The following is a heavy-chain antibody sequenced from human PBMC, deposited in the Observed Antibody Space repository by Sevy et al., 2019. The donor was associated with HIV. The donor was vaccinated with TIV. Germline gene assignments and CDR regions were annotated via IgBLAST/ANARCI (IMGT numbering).Heavy chain of an antibody. J-gene: IGHJ4*02. CDR1: GFTFKNAW. CDR3: TTKENFWGGYHSFPY. Sequence: GGSLRLSCEASGFTFKNAWMTWVRQAPGRGLEWVGRIKSNSDGGKTDYAVPGKGRFTISSDDSKNTLFIQMNSLKIEDTAVYFCTTKENFWGGYHSFPYWGQGTLVTVSS. V-gene: IGHV3-15*01. CDR2: IKSNSDGGKT. D-gene: IGHD3-3*01.